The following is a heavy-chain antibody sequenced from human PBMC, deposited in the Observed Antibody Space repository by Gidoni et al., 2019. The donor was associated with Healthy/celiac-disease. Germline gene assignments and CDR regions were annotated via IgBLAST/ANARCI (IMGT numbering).Heavy chain of an antibody. CDR3: ARARVGALGSVAFDI. Sequence: EVQLVESGGGLIQPGGSLRLSCAASGFTVSSNYMSWVRQAPGKGLEWVSVIYSGGSTYYADSVKGRFTISRDNSKNTLYLQMNSLRAEDTAVYYCARARVGALGSVAFDIWGQGTMVTVSS. CDR2: IYSGGST. CDR1: GFTVSSNY. J-gene: IGHJ3*02. V-gene: IGHV3-53*01. D-gene: IGHD1-26*01.